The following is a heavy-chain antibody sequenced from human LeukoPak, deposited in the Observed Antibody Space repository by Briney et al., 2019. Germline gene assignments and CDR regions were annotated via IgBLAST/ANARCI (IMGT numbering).Heavy chain of an antibody. V-gene: IGHV3-48*03. D-gene: IGHD6-6*01. J-gene: IGHJ5*02. CDR3: ARVGDSSSSAWFDP. Sequence: PGGSLRLSCAASGFTFSSYEMNWVRQAPGKGLEWVSYISNFGSTIHYADSVKGRFTISRDNAKKSQYLQMNSLRAEDTAVFYCARVGDSSSSAWFDPWGQGTLVTVSS. CDR2: ISNFGSTI. CDR1: GFTFSSYE.